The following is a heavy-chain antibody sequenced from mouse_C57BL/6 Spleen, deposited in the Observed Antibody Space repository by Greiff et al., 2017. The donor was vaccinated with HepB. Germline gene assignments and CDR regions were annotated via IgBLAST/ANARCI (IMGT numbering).Heavy chain of an antibody. CDR3: ARGGGSDFYFDY. V-gene: IGHV1-26*01. J-gene: IGHJ2*01. CDR1: GYTFTDYY. CDR2: INPNNGGT. D-gene: IGHD1-1*02. Sequence: EVQLQQSGPELVKPGASVKISCKASGYTFTDYYMNWVKQSHGKSLEWIGDINPNNGGTSYNQKFKGKATLTVDKSSSTAYMELRSLTSEDSAVYYCARGGGSDFYFDYWGQGTTLTVSS.